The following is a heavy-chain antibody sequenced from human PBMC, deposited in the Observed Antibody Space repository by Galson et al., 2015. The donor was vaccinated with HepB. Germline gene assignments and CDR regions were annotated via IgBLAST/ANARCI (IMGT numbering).Heavy chain of an antibody. V-gene: IGHV3-53*01. CDR2: IYSGGST. D-gene: IGHD3-3*01. Sequence: SLRLSCAASGFTVSSNYMSWVRQAPGKGLEWVSVIYSGGSTYYADSVKGRFTISRDNSKNTLYLQMNSLRAEDTAVYYCARDRPPDYDFWSGYLDYYYGMDVWGQGTTVTVSS. CDR1: GFTVSSNY. CDR3: ARDRPPDYDFWSGYLDYYYGMDV. J-gene: IGHJ6*02.